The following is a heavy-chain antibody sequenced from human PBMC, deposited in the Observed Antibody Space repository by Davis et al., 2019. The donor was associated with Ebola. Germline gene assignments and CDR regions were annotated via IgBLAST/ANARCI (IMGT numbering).Heavy chain of an antibody. CDR2: IYYSGST. J-gene: IGHJ5*02. Sequence: PSETLSLTCTVSGGSISSSSYYWGWIRQPPGKGLEWIGSIYYSGSTYYNPSLKSRVTISVDTSKNQFSLKLSSVTAADTAVYYCARDGPVLGGYPYNWFDPWGQGTLVTVSS. V-gene: IGHV4-39*02. CDR3: ARDGPVLGGYPYNWFDP. D-gene: IGHD3-22*01. CDR1: GGSISSSSYY.